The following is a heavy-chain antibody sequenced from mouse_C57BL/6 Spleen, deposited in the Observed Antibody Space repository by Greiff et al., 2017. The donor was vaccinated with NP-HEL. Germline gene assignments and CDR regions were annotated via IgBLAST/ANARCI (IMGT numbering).Heavy chain of an antibody. CDR1: GFTFSSYT. CDR2: ISGGGGNT. J-gene: IGHJ2*01. V-gene: IGHV5-9*01. D-gene: IGHD2-3*01. CDR3: ARQGAGYYGY. Sequence: EVMLVESGGGLVKPGGSLKLSCAASGFTFSSYTMSWVRQTPEKRLEWVATISGGGGNTYYPDSVKGRFTISRDNAKNTLYLQMSSLRSEDTALYYCARQGAGYYGYWGQGTTLTVSS.